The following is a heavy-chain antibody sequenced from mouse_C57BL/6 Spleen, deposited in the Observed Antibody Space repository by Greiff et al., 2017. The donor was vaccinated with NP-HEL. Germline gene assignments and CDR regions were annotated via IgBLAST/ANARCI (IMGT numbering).Heavy chain of an antibody. CDR3: TIDYCSSYPYYAMDY. J-gene: IGHJ4*01. D-gene: IGHD1-1*01. V-gene: IGHV14-1*01. CDR2: IDPEDGDT. Sequence: EVQLQQSGAELVRPGASVKLSCTASGFNIKDYYMHWVKQRPEQGLEWIGRIDPEDGDTEYAPKFQGKATMTADTSSNTAYLQLSSLTSEDTAVYYCTIDYCSSYPYYAMDYWGQGTSVTVAS. CDR1: GFNIKDYY.